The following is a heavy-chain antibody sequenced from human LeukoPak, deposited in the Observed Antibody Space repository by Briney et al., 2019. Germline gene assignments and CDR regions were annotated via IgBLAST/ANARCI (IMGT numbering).Heavy chain of an antibody. D-gene: IGHD3-10*01. CDR1: GFTFSSYE. V-gene: IGHV3-48*03. CDR2: ISSSGSTI. Sequence: GGSLRLPCAASGFTFSSYEMNWVRQAPGKGLEWVSYISSSGSTIYYADSVKGRFTISRDNAKNSLYLQMNSLRAEDTAVYYCARDFGARDAFDIWGQGTMATVSS. J-gene: IGHJ3*02. CDR3: ARDFGARDAFDI.